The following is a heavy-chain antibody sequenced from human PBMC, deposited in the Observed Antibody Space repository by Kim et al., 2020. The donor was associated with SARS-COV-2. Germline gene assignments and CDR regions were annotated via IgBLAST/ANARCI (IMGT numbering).Heavy chain of an antibody. Sequence: GGSLRLSCAASGFTFSSYAMHWVRQAPGKGLEWVAVISYDGSNKYYADSVKGRFTISRDNSKNTLYLQMNSLRAEDTAVYYCARDHGPYCSSPGDYWGQGTLVTVSS. CDR2: ISYDGSNK. V-gene: IGHV3-30-3*01. CDR3: ARDHGPYCSSPGDY. D-gene: IGHD2-2*01. CDR1: GFTFSSYA. J-gene: IGHJ4*02.